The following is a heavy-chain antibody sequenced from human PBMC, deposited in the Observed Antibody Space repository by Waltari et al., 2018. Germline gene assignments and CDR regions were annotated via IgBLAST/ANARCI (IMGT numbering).Heavy chain of an antibody. CDR2: INPNSGGT. CDR3: ARAKFGRFVVVPAAPENWFDP. D-gene: IGHD2-2*01. V-gene: IGHV1-2*02. J-gene: IGHJ5*02. Sequence: QVQLVQSGAEVKKPGASVKVSCKASGYTFTGCYMHWVRQAPGQGLEWMGWINPNSGGTNYAQKFQGRVTMTRDTSISTAYMELSRLRSDDTAVYYCARAKFGRFVVVPAAPENWFDPWGQGTLVTVSS. CDR1: GYTFTGCY.